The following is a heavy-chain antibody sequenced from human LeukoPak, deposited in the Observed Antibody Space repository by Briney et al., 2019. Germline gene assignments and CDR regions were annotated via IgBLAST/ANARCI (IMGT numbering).Heavy chain of an antibody. CDR1: GFTFSSYA. D-gene: IGHD6-13*01. V-gene: IGHV3-48*03. CDR2: ISSSGSTI. CDR3: AIDLSSIADPYFDY. J-gene: IGHJ4*02. Sequence: PGGSLRHSCAASGFTFSSYAMSWVRQAPGKGLEWVSYISSSGSTIYYADSVKGRFTISRDNAKNSLYLQMNSLRAEDTAVYYCAIDLSSIADPYFDYWGQGTLVTVS.